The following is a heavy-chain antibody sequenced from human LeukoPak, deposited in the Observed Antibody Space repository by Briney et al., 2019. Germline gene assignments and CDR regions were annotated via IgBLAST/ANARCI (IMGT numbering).Heavy chain of an antibody. J-gene: IGHJ4*02. D-gene: IGHD3-16*01. CDR1: GFTFSSYA. CDR3: ARVIVFMSTGPHLDY. Sequence: GSLRLSCAASGFTFSSYAMHWVRQAPGKGLEWVAVISYDGSNKYYADSVKGRFTISRDNSKNTLYLQMNSLRAEDTAVYYCARVIVFMSTGPHLDYWGQGTLAIVSS. V-gene: IGHV3-30*04. CDR2: ISYDGSNK.